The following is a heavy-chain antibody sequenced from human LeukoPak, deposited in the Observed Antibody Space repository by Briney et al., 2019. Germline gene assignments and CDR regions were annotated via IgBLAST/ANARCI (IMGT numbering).Heavy chain of an antibody. CDR2: INPNSGGT. V-gene: IGHV1-2*02. CDR3: ARWNDYGDYGLDY. Sequence: ASVKGSCKASGYTFTGYYMHWVRQAPGQGLEWMGWINPNSGGTNYAQKFQGRVTMTRDTSISTAYMELSRLRSDDTAVYYCARWNDYGDYGLDYWGQGTLVTVSS. D-gene: IGHD4-17*01. CDR1: GYTFTGYY. J-gene: IGHJ4*02.